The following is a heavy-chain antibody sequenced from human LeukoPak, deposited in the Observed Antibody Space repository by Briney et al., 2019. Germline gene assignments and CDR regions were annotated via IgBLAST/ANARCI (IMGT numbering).Heavy chain of an antibody. CDR1: GESFSGNF. V-gene: IGHV4-34*01. CDR3: ARGGGGGKAVYFVY. J-gene: IGHJ4*02. Sequence: SETLSLTCAVSGESFSGNFWTWIRQSPGKGLEWIGEIDNNGVATYNPSLKSRVTMLADTTSKRFSLRLTSESAADTGACYGARGGGGGKAVYFVYWGQGSLVTVSS. D-gene: IGHD6-25*01. CDR2: IDNNGVA.